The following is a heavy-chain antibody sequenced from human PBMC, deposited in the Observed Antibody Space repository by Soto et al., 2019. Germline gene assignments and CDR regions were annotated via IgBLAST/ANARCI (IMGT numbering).Heavy chain of an antibody. D-gene: IGHD3-10*01. CDR2: IYPGDSDT. CDR3: ASGLYYYGVDF. Sequence: GESLKISCKGSGYTFSSYWVAWVRQMPGKGLEWMGSIYPGDSDTKYSPSLRGQVTISADKSIRTAYLQWSSLKASDTAMYYCASGLYYYGVDFWGQGTPVTVSS. CDR1: GYTFSSYW. V-gene: IGHV5-51*01. J-gene: IGHJ6*02.